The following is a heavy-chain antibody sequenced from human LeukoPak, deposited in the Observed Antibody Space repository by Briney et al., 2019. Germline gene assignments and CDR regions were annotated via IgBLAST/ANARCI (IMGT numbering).Heavy chain of an antibody. CDR3: ATQAAEYYDFYRHLDY. V-gene: IGHV1-69*13. J-gene: IGHJ4*02. CDR1: GGTFSSYA. CDR2: IIPIFGTA. D-gene: IGHD3-3*01. Sequence: SVTVSCTASGGTFSSYAISWVRQAPGQGLEWMGGIIPIFGTANYAQKFQGRVTITADESTSTAYMELSSLRFEDTAVYYCATQAAEYYDFYRHLDYWGQGTLVTVSS.